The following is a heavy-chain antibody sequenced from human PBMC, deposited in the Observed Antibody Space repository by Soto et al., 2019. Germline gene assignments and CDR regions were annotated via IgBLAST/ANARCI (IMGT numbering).Heavy chain of an antibody. V-gene: IGHV1-8*01. J-gene: IGHJ5*02. CDR3: ARERTRGFDP. CDR2: MNPNSGNT. Sequence: ASVKGSGKASVYTFTSYDINWVRQATGQGLEWMGWMNPNSGNTAYAQKFLGRVTMTRNTSISTAYMELSSLRSEDTAVYYCARERTRGFDPWGQGTLVTVSS. CDR1: VYTFTSYD.